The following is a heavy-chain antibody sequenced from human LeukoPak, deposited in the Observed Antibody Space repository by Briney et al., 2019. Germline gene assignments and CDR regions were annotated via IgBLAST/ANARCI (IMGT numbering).Heavy chain of an antibody. V-gene: IGHV3-30*18. CDR3: AKDRWPGNSGSPSWDPDY. CDR1: GFTFSSYG. Sequence: PGGSLRLSCAASGFTFSSYGMHWVRQAPGKGLEWVAVISYDGSNKYYADSVKGRFTISRDNSKNTLYLQMNSLRAEDTAVYYCAKDRWPGNSGSPSWDPDYWGQGTLVTVSS. D-gene: IGHD1-26*01. CDR2: ISYDGSNK. J-gene: IGHJ4*02.